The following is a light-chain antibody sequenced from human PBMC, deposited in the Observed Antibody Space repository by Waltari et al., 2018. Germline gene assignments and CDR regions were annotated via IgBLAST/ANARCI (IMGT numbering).Light chain of an antibody. CDR3: QQFDNWS. CDR1: QSFSTT. V-gene: IGKV3-15*01. J-gene: IGKJ2*01. Sequence: EIVMTQSPATLSVSPGERATLSCRASQSFSTTLAWYQQKPGQAPRLLIYGASTRATGIPARFSGSGSGTEFTLTISSLQSADFAIYYCQQFDNWSFGQGTKLEIK. CDR2: GAS.